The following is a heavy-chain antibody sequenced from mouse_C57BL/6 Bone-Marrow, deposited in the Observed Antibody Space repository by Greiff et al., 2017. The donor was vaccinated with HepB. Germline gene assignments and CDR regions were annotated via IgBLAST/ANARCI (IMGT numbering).Heavy chain of an antibody. CDR2: INYDGSST. V-gene: IGHV5-16*01. CDR1: GFTFSDYY. Sequence: EVMLVESEGGLVQPGSSMKLSCTASGFTFSDYYMAWVRQVPEKGLEWVANINYDGSSTYYLDSLKSRFIISRDNAKNILYLQMSSLKSEDTATYYCARDLTFLDYWGQGTSVTVSS. CDR3: ARDLTFLDY. J-gene: IGHJ4*01.